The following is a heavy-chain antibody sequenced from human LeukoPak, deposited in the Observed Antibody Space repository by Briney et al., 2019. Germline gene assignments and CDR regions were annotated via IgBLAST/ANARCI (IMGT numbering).Heavy chain of an antibody. CDR1: GGSISSAGYP. CDR2: IYYSGST. Sequence: IPSETLSLTCDVSGGSISSAGYPWTWIRQPPGKGLEWIGCIYYSGSTNYNPSLKSRVTISVDMSKKQFSLKVSSVTAADTAVFYCARGAFFSGYMDVWGKGTTVTISS. D-gene: IGHD3-3*02. J-gene: IGHJ6*03. CDR3: ARGAFFSGYMDV. V-gene: IGHV4-61*08.